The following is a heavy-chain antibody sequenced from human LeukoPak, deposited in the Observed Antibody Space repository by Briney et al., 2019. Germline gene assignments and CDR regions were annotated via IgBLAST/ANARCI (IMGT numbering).Heavy chain of an antibody. CDR3: TRDLMDYDVSTGLHHYYMDV. J-gene: IGHJ6*02. V-gene: IGHV3-74*01. CDR1: GFTFSSYA. CDR2: INGDGRNI. Sequence: GGSLRLSCAASGFTFSSYAMSWVRQAPGKGLVWVSRINGDGRNINYADSVRGRFTISRDNAKNTLFLQMNTLRVEDTAVYYCTRDLMDYDVSTGLHHYYMDVWGQGTTVTVSS. D-gene: IGHD3-9*01.